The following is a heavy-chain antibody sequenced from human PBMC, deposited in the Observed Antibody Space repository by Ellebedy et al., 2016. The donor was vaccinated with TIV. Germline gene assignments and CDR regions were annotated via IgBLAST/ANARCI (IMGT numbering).Heavy chain of an antibody. CDR1: GGSISSFY. Sequence: GSLRLXXTVSGGSISSFYWNWIRQPPGKGLEWIGYISYSGSTNYNPSLKSRVTISVDTSKNQFSLKLSSVTAADTAVYYCARDIAGGYSSAWYDFWGQGTLVTVSS. V-gene: IGHV4-59*01. D-gene: IGHD6-19*01. CDR2: ISYSGST. J-gene: IGHJ5*01. CDR3: ARDIAGGYSSAWYDF.